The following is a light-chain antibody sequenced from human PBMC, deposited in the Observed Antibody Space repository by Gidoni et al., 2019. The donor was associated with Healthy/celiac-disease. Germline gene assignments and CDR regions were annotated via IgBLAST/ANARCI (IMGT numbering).Light chain of an antibody. J-gene: IGLJ2*01. Sequence: SSELTQDPAVSVALGQTVRITCQGDSLRSYYASWYQQKPGQAPVLVIYGKHNRPSGIPDRFSASSSGNTASLTITGAQAEDEADYYCNSRDSSGNHVVFGGGTKLTVL. V-gene: IGLV3-19*01. CDR1: SLRSYY. CDR2: GKH. CDR3: NSRDSSGNHVV.